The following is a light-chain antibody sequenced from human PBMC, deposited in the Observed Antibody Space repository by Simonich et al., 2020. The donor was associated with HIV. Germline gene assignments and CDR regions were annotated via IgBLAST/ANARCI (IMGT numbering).Light chain of an antibody. J-gene: IGKJ3*01. V-gene: IGKV3-20*01. Sequence: EIVMTQSPATLSVSPGERATLSCRASQSVSSNLAWYQQKPGQAPRLLIYDASNRATGIPARFSGSGSGTDFTLTISRLEPEDFAVYYCQQYGSSFTFGPGTKVDIK. CDR2: DAS. CDR3: QQYGSSFT. CDR1: QSVSSN.